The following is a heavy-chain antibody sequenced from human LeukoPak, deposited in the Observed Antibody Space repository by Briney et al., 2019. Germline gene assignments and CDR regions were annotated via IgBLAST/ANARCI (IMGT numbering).Heavy chain of an antibody. Sequence: SETLSLTCTVSGGSISSYYWSWIRQPPGKGLEWIGYIYYSGSTNYNPSLKSRVTISVDTSKNQFSLKLSSVTAADTAVYYCARAATQVVIYAFDIWGQGTMVTVSS. CDR2: IYYSGST. V-gene: IGHV4-59*08. D-gene: IGHD3-22*01. J-gene: IGHJ3*02. CDR3: ARAATQVVIYAFDI. CDR1: GGSISSYY.